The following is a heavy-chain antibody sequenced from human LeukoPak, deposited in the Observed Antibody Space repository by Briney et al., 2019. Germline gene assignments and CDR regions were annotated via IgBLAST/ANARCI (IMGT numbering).Heavy chain of an antibody. D-gene: IGHD2-2*01. V-gene: IGHV3-9*01. CDR2: ISWNSDSI. Sequence: PGRSLRLSCAASGFTFDDYAMHWVRQAPGKGLEWVSGISWNSDSIGYADSVKGRFTISRDNAKNSLYLQMNSLRAVDTALYYCAKDATYCSSTSCYVGVDNWFDPWGQGTLVTVSS. CDR3: AKDATYCSSTSCYVGVDNWFDP. J-gene: IGHJ5*02. CDR1: GFTFDDYA.